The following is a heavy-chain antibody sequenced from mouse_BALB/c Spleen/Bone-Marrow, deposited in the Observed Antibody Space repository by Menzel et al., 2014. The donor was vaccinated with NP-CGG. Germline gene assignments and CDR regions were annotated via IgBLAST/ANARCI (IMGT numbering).Heavy chain of an antibody. CDR2: IYTNDGST. Sequence: DVKLVESGGGLVKVGESLKLSCAASGFTFSTYYMSWVRQTPEKRLELVAAIYTNDGSTYYPDTVKGRFAISRDNAKNTLYLQMSSLKSEDTALDYCARRAFYALDYWGQGTSVTVSS. J-gene: IGHJ4*01. V-gene: IGHV5-6-2*01. CDR3: ARRAFYALDY. CDR1: GFTFSTYY.